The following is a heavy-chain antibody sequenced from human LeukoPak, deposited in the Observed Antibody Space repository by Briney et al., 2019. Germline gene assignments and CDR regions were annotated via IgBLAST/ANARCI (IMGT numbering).Heavy chain of an antibody. D-gene: IGHD3-3*01. CDR1: GYTFTGYY. Sequence: ASVKVSCKASGYTFTGYYMHWVRQAPGQGLEWMGWISAYNGNTNYAQKLQGRVTMTTDTSTSTAYMELRSLRSDDTAVYYCARVGNVRITIFGVVTNRDAFDTWGQGTMVTVSS. CDR2: ISAYNGNT. V-gene: IGHV1-18*04. CDR3: ARVGNVRITIFGVVTNRDAFDT. J-gene: IGHJ3*02.